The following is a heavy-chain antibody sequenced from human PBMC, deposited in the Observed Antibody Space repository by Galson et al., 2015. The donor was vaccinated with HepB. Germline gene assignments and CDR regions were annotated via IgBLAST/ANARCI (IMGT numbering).Heavy chain of an antibody. J-gene: IGHJ6*03. CDR3: AKPADRNYMDV. CDR2: MTWDGYTA. CDR1: GFTFDAFT. V-gene: IGHV3-43*01. Sequence: SLRLSCAASGFTFDAFTMHWVRQAPGKGLEWVSLMTWDGYTAYADSVKGRFTISSDNNKNSLSLQMSSLRTEDTAFYYCAKPADRNYMDVWGKGTTVIVSS. D-gene: IGHD2-15*01.